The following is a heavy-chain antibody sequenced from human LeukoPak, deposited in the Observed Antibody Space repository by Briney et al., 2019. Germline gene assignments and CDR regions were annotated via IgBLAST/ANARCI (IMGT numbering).Heavy chain of an antibody. V-gene: IGHV2-70*11. CDR2: IDWDDDK. D-gene: IGHD6-19*01. CDR1: GFSLSTSGMC. J-gene: IGHJ4*02. CDR3: ARTSLTPDIAVAGTSDY. Sequence: SGPTLVNPTQTLTLTCTFSGFSLSTSGMCVSWIRQPPGKALEWLARIDWDDDKYYSTSLKTRLTISKDTSKNQVVLTMTNMDPVDTATYYCARTSLTPDIAVAGTSDYWGQGTLVTVSS.